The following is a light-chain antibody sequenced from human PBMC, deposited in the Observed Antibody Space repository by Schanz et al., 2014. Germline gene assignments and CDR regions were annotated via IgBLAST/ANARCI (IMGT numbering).Light chain of an antibody. CDR1: QSVGSN. V-gene: IGKV3-11*01. Sequence: EIVLTQSPATLSLSPGERATLSCRASQSVGSNLAWYRQKPGQAPRLLIYNASNRATGIPARFSGSGSGTDFTLTISRVEPEDSAVYYCQQYGESLWTFGPGTRVEIK. J-gene: IGKJ1*01. CDR3: QQYGESLWT. CDR2: NAS.